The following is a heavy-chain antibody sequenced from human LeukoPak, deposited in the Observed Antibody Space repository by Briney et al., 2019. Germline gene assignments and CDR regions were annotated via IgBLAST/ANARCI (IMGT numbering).Heavy chain of an antibody. CDR2: INHSGST. CDR1: GGSFSGYY. Sequence: SETLSLTCAVYGGSFSGYYWSWIRQPPGKGLEWIGEINHSGSTNYNPSLKSRVTISVDTSKNQFSLKLSSVTAADTAVYYCARDFRPYYVWGSYRSYYFDYWGQGTLVTVSS. V-gene: IGHV4-34*01. CDR3: ARDFRPYYVWGSYRSYYFDY. J-gene: IGHJ4*02. D-gene: IGHD3-16*02.